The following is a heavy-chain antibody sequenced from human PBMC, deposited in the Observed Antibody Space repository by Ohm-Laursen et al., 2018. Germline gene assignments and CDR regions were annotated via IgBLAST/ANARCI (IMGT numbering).Heavy chain of an antibody. CDR1: GGSFSGYY. CDR2: INHSGST. Sequence: TLSLTCAVYGGSFSGYYWSWIRQPPGKGLEWIGEINHSGSTNYNPSLKSRVTISVDTSKNQFSLKLSSVTAADTAVYYCARVYSGGGFYFDYWGQGTLVTVSS. D-gene: IGHD2-15*01. CDR3: ARVYSGGGFYFDY. J-gene: IGHJ4*02. V-gene: IGHV4-34*01.